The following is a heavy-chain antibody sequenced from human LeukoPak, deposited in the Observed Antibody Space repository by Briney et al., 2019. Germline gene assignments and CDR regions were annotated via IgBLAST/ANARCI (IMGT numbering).Heavy chain of an antibody. J-gene: IGHJ5*02. CDR3: AKVPRGAWNQGGDWFDP. CDR2: INPNSGGT. D-gene: IGHD1-1*01. Sequence: ASVTVSCKASGYTFTGYYMHWVRQAPGQGLEWMGWINPNSGGTNYAQKFQGRVTITRDTSISTAYMELSRLRSDDTAVYYCAKVPRGAWNQGGDWFDPWGQGTLVTVSS. V-gene: IGHV1-2*02. CDR1: GYTFTGYY.